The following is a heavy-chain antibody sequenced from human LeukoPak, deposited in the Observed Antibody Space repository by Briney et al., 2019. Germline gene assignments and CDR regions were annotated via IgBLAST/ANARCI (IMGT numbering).Heavy chain of an antibody. CDR2: ISGSGGST. V-gene: IGHV3-23*01. D-gene: IGHD5-24*01. Sequence: GGSLRLSCEASGFTFSNYDMIWVRQAPGKGLEWVSIISGSGGSTYYGDSVKGRFTISRDNAKNSLYLQMNSLGAEDTAIYYCTRVGYIDEGIDYWGQGTLVTVSS. CDR3: TRVGYIDEGIDY. J-gene: IGHJ4*02. CDR1: GFTFSNYD.